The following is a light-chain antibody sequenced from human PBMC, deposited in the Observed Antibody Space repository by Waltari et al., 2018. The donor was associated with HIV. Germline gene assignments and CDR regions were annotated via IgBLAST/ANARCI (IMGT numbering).Light chain of an antibody. J-gene: IGLJ1*01. CDR2: EVS. CDR3: SSYTSSSTLV. Sequence: QSALPQPASVSVSPGQAITVSCPGTSSDSGGYNYVAWFQQPPGKGPQLMIYEVSNRPSGVSNRFAGSKSGNTASLTISGLQAEDEADYYCSSYTSSSTLVFGTGTKVTVL. V-gene: IGLV2-14*01. CDR1: SSDSGGYNY.